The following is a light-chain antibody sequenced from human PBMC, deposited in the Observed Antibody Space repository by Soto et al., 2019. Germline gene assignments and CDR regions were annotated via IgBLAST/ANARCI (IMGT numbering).Light chain of an antibody. CDR2: GAS. CDR1: QTVSSSY. Sequence: EIVLTQSPGTLSFSPGERATLSCRASQTVSSSYLAWYQQKPGQAPRLLIYGASSRATAIPDRFSGSGSGTDFTLTISRLEPEDFAVYSCQQYGSSPITFGQGTRLEI. J-gene: IGKJ5*01. CDR3: QQYGSSPIT. V-gene: IGKV3-20*01.